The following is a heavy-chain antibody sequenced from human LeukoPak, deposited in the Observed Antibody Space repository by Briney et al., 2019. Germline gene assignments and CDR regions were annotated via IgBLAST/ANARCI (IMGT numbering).Heavy chain of an antibody. V-gene: IGHV1-2*02. D-gene: IGHD6-13*01. CDR2: INPNSGGT. J-gene: IGHJ4*02. CDR3: ARKQQGRPFDY. Sequence: ASVKVSCKASGYTFTGYYMHWVRQAPGQGLEWLGWINPNSGGTNYAQKFQGRVTMTRDTSTSTVYMELSSLRSEDTAVYYCARKQQGRPFDYWGQGTLVTVSS. CDR1: GYTFTGYY.